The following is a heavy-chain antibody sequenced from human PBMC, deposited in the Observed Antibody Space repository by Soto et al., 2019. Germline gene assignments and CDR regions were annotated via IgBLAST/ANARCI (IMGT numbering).Heavy chain of an antibody. CDR3: ARGGTSLRYSSYVARPFDN. Sequence: EVQLLESGGGLVQPGGSLRLSCAASGFTFSSYAMSWVRQAPGKGLEWVSGISGSGGSTYYGGSVKGRSTISRDNSKKTLYLKMNSLRDEDTAAYYCARGGTSLRYSSYVARPFDNWGQRILVAGSS. CDR1: GFTFSSYA. V-gene: IGHV3-23*01. D-gene: IGHD5-12*01. J-gene: IGHJ4*02. CDR2: ISGSGGST.